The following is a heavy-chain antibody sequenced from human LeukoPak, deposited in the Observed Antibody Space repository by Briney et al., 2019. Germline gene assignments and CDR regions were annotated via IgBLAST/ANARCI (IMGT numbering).Heavy chain of an antibody. CDR2: FEPQDGET. CDR1: GYTLTQLS. CDR3: ATGARYFDWVAPDY. J-gene: IGHJ4*02. D-gene: IGHD3-9*01. V-gene: IGHV1-24*01. Sequence: ASVKVSCKVSGYTLTQLSMHWVRQAPGKGLEGMGDFEPQDGETHHAQKFQGRVTMTEDTSTDTAYMELSSLRSEDTAVYYCATGARYFDWVAPDYWGQGTLVTVSS.